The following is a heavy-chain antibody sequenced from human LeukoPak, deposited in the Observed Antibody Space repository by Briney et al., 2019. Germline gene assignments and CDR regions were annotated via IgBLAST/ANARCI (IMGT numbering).Heavy chain of an antibody. CDR1: GGSISSGGYY. J-gene: IGHJ3*02. CDR2: IYYSGST. V-gene: IGHV4-61*08. D-gene: IGHD2-2*02. CDR3: ARVPPHCSSTSCYTTHDAFDI. Sequence: SETLSLTCTVSGGSISSGGYYWSWIRQPPGKGLEWIGYIYYSGSTNYNPSLKSRVTISVDTSKNQFSLKLSSVTAADTAVYYCARVPPHCSSTSCYTTHDAFDIWGQGTMVTVSS.